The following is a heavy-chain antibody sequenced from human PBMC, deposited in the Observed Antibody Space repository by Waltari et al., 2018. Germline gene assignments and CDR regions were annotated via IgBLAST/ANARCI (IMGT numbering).Heavy chain of an antibody. CDR2: IYSGGST. J-gene: IGHJ4*02. CDR1: GFTFSSYA. CDR3: AKDQAAVAGDY. Sequence: EVQLLESGGGLVQPGGSLRLSCAASGFTFSSYAMSWVRQAPGKGLEWVSVIYSGGSTYYADSVKGRFTISRDNSKNTLYLQMNSLRAEDTAVYYCAKDQAAVAGDYWGQGTLVTVSS. D-gene: IGHD6-19*01. V-gene: IGHV3-23*03.